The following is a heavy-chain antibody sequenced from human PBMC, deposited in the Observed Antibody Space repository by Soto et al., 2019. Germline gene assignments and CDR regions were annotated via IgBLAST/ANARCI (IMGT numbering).Heavy chain of an antibody. D-gene: IGHD4-17*01. CDR1: GGSISSYY. J-gene: IGHJ4*02. CDR2: IYYSGST. Sequence: SETLSLTCTVSGGSISSYYWSWIRQPPGKGLERIGYIYYSGSTNYNPSLKSRVTISVDTSKNQFSLKLSSVTAADTAVYYCARSPDYGDYLSFDYWGQGTLVTVSS. V-gene: IGHV4-59*01. CDR3: ARSPDYGDYLSFDY.